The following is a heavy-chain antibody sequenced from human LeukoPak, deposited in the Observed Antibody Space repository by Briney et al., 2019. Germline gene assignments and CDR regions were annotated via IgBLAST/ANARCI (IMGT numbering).Heavy chain of an antibody. Sequence: PGGSLRLSCTASGSTSGDDALNWFRQAPGKGLEWVGFIRSKTYGGTAEYAASVKGRFTISRDDSKSIAYLQMNSLKTEDTAVYYCIRDRVGLWWFNWGQGTLVTVSS. V-gene: IGHV3-49*03. D-gene: IGHD2-21*01. J-gene: IGHJ4*02. CDR1: GSTSGDDA. CDR3: IRDRVGLWWFN. CDR2: IRSKTYGGTA.